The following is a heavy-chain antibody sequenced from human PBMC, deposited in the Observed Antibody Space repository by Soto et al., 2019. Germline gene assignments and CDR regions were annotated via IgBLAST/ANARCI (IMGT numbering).Heavy chain of an antibody. D-gene: IGHD2-21*02. CDR1: GGSISGYY. J-gene: IGHJ6*02. CDR3: ARDLWGYCGTDCYPLDV. V-gene: IGHV4-59*01. Sequence: SETLSLTCTVSGGSISGYYWSWIRQPPGKGLEWIGYMYNTGSTVYNPSFKSRDNISEDTSKNQFSLKLNSVTAADTAVYYCARDLWGYCGTDCYPLDVWGQGTTVTVS. CDR2: MYNTGST.